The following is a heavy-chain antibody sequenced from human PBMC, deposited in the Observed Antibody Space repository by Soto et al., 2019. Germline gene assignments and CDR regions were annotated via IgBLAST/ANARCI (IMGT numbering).Heavy chain of an antibody. CDR1: GFTFSRYA. J-gene: IGHJ5*02. D-gene: IGHD2-21*02. CDR2: ISGSGGST. Sequence: EVQLLESGGDLVQPGGSLRLSCAASGFTFSRYAMSWVRQAPGKGLEWVSTISGSGGSTYYADSVKGRFTISRDNSKNTLYLQMNSLRAEDTAVYYCAKDQYVVVTTNWFDPWGQGTLVTVSS. CDR3: AKDQYVVVTTNWFDP. V-gene: IGHV3-23*01.